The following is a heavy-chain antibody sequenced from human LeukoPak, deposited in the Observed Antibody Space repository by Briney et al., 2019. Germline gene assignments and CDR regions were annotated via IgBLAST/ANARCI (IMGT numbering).Heavy chain of an antibody. V-gene: IGHV3-7*01. CDR3: AREGCSGGNYYHNWFDP. CDR2: INQDGSER. D-gene: IGHD2-15*01. J-gene: IGHJ5*02. CDR1: GFTFSSYW. Sequence: GGSLRLSCAACGFTFSSYWTSWVREAPGEGLEWVGNINQDGSERYYVDSVRGGVTLSRDNAKTTLYLQMNMLRAEDTAVYYYAREGCSGGNYYHNWFDPWGQGTLVTVSS.